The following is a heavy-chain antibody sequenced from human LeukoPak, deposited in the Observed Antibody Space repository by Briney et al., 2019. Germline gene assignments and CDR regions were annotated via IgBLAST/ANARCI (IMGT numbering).Heavy chain of an antibody. CDR2: IYYSGST. D-gene: IGHD3-10*01. Sequence: SETLSLTCTVSGGSISSYYWSWIRQPPGKGLEWIGYIYYSGSTNYNPSLKSRVTISVDTSKNQFSLKLSSVTAADTAVYYCARGDTNWFDPWGQGTLVTVSS. V-gene: IGHV4-59*08. CDR3: ARGDTNWFDP. CDR1: GGSISSYY. J-gene: IGHJ5*02.